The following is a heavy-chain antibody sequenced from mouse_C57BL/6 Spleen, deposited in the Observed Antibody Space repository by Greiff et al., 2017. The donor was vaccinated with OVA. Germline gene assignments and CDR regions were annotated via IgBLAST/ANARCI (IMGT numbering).Heavy chain of an antibody. CDR2: INPSNGGT. J-gene: IGHJ1*03. CDR1: GYTFTSYW. D-gene: IGHD2-5*01. Sequence: QVQLQQPGPELVKPGASVKLSCKASGYTFTSYWMHWVKQRPGQGLEWIGNINPSNGGTNYNEKFKSKATLTVDKSSSTAYMQLSSLTSEDSAVYYCARGDYSNYYWYFDVWGTGTTVTVSS. CDR3: ARGDYSNYYWYFDV. V-gene: IGHV1-53*01.